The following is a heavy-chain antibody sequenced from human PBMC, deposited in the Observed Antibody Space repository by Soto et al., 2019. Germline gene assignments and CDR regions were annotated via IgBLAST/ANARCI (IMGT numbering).Heavy chain of an antibody. V-gene: IGHV3-23*01. CDR1: GFTFSSYA. J-gene: IGHJ5*02. CDR2: ISGSGGST. CDR3: AKDKCQLDIPLVFCGFDP. Sequence: EVQLLESGGGLVQPRGSLRLSCAASGFTFSSYAMSWVRQAPGKGLEWVSAISGSGGSTYYAASVKGRFTISRDNSNNTLYQQMTSVRAEDTAVYYSAKDKCQLDIPLVFCGFDPWGQGTLVTVSS. D-gene: IGHD6-6*01.